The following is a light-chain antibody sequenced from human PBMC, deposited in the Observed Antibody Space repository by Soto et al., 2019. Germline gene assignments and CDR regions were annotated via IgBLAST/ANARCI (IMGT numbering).Light chain of an antibody. CDR2: GAS. J-gene: IGKJ3*01. V-gene: IGKV3-20*01. CDR3: QQLDRYPIFT. CDR1: QSVSSSY. Sequence: EIVLTQSPGTLSLSPGERATLSCRASQSVSSSYLAWFQQKPGQAPRVLIYGASSRATGIPDRFSGSGSGTDFTLTISRLEPEDFATYYCQQLDRYPIFTFGPGTKVDIK.